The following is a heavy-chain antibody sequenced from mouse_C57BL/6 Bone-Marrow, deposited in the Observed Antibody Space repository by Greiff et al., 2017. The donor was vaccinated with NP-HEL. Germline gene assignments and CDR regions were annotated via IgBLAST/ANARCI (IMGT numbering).Heavy chain of an antibody. J-gene: IGHJ3*01. CDR2: IYPGDGDT. CDR3: ARSLLLLMFAY. V-gene: IGHV1-82*01. D-gene: IGHD1-1*01. CDR1: GYAFSSSW. Sequence: QVQLQQSGPELVKPGASVKISCKASGYAFSSSWMNWVKQRPGTGLEWIGRIYPGDGDTNYNGKFKGKATLTADKSSSTAYMQLSSLTSEDSAVYFCARSLLLLMFAYWGQGTLVTVSA.